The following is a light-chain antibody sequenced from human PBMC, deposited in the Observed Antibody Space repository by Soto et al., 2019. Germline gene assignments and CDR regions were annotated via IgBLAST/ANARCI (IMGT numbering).Light chain of an antibody. CDR3: TSSTSDSLYV. CDR1: SSDVGGYNY. J-gene: IGLJ1*01. CDR2: NVS. Sequence: QSVLTQPASVSGSPGQSITISCTGTSSDVGGYNYVSWYQQYPGKVPKLLIYNVSNRPSGVSNRFSGSKSGNTASLTISGLQAEDEADYFCTSSTSDSLYVFGTGTKLPS. V-gene: IGLV2-14*01.